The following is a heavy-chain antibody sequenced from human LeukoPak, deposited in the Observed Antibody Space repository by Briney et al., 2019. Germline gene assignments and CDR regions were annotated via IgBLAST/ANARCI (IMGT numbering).Heavy chain of an antibody. CDR3: ARVRVRGVIIKKQYYFDS. D-gene: IGHD3-10*01. J-gene: IGHJ4*02. CDR1: GFTFRSYW. Sequence: GGSLRLSCAASGFTFRSYWMIWVRQAPGKGLEWVANIKQDGSEKYYVDSVKGRFTISRDNAKNSLYLQMNSLRAEDTAVYYCARVRVRGVIIKKQYYFDSWGQGTLVTVSS. CDR2: IKQDGSEK. V-gene: IGHV3-7*01.